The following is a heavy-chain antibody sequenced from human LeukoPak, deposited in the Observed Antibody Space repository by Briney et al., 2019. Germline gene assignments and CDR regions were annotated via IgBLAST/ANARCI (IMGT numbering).Heavy chain of an antibody. CDR2: ISGSGGST. D-gene: IGHD4/OR15-4a*01. Sequence: GGSLRLSCAASGFTFSSYGMSWVRQAPGKGLEWVSAISGSGGSTYYADSVKGRFSISRDNSKNTLYLQMNSLRVEDTAVYYCAKAGLVRGGALDSWGQGTLVTVSS. CDR1: GFTFSSYG. V-gene: IGHV3-23*01. CDR3: AKAGLVRGGALDS. J-gene: IGHJ4*02.